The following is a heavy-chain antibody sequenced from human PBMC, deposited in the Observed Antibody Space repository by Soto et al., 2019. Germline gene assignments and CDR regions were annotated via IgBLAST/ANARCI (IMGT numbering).Heavy chain of an antibody. V-gene: IGHV4-31*11. D-gene: IGHD3-22*01. Sequence: KSSETLSLTCAVSGGSISSGGYYWSWIRQHPGKGLEWIGYIYYSGSTYYNPSLKSRVTISVDTSKNQFSLKLSSVTAADTAVYYCARDSSGYYGIFDYWGQGTLVTVSS. CDR2: IYYSGST. CDR1: GGSISSGGYY. J-gene: IGHJ4*02. CDR3: ARDSSGYYGIFDY.